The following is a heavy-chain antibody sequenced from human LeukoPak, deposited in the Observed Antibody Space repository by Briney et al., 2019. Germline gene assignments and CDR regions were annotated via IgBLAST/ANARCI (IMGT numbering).Heavy chain of an antibody. CDR1: GGTFSSYA. V-gene: IGHV1-69*05. J-gene: IGHJ3*02. CDR3: ARVGSYYVDAFDI. D-gene: IGHD1-26*01. CDR2: VIPIFGTA. Sequence: SVKVSCKASGGTFSSYAISWVRQAPGQGLEWMGGVIPIFGTANYAQKFQGRVTITTDESTSTAYMELSSLRSEDTAVYYCARVGSYYVDAFDIWGQGTMVTVSS.